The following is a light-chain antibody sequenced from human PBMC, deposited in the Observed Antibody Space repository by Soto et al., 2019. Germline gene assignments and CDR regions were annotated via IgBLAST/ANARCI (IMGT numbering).Light chain of an antibody. Sequence: QSVLTQPPSVSGAPGQRVTISCTGCSSNIGAGYDVHWYQQLPGTAPKLLIYGNSNRPSGVPDRFSGSKSGTSASLAITGLQPEDEADSYCQSYDSSLSGSVFGGGTKLTVL. CDR2: GNS. J-gene: IGLJ2*01. CDR1: SSNIGAGYD. V-gene: IGLV1-40*01. CDR3: QSYDSSLSGSV.